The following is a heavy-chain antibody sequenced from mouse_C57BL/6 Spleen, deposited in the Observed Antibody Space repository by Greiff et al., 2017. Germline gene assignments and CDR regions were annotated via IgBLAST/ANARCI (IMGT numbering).Heavy chain of an antibody. D-gene: IGHD3-2*02. CDR1: GYSITSGYY. J-gene: IGHJ2*01. CDR3: ARGEALGDY. Sequence: ESGPGLVKPSQSLSLTCSVTGYSITSGYYWNWIRQFPGNKLEWMGNISNDGSNNYNPSLKNRISITRDTAKNQSCLKLNSVTTEDTATYYCARGEALGDYWGQGTTLTVSS. V-gene: IGHV3-6*01. CDR2: ISNDGSN.